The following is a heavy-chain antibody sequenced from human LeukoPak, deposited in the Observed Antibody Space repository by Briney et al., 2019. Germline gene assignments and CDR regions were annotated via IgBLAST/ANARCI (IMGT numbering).Heavy chain of an antibody. Sequence: PSETLSLTCTVSGGSISSYYWSWIRQPPGKGLEWIGYIYYSGSTNYNPSLKSRVTISVDTSKNQCSLKLSSVTAADTAVYYRARGSLHYYYMDVWGKGTTVTVSS. V-gene: IGHV4-59*01. J-gene: IGHJ6*03. D-gene: IGHD2-15*01. CDR1: GGSISSYY. CDR3: ARGSLHYYYMDV. CDR2: IYYSGST.